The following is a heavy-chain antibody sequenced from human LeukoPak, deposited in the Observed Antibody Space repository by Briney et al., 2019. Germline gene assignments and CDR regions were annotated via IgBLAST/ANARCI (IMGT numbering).Heavy chain of an antibody. CDR2: MNPNSGNT. J-gene: IGHJ5*02. D-gene: IGHD2-15*01. V-gene: IGHV1-8*02. CDR1: GYTFTGYY. Sequence: ASVKVSCKASGYTFTGYYMHWVRQATGQGLEWMGWMNPNSGNTGYAQKFQGRVTMTRNTSISTAYMELSSLRSEDTAVYYCARPLCSGGSCRGVNWFDPWGQGTLVTVSS. CDR3: ARPLCSGGSCRGVNWFDP.